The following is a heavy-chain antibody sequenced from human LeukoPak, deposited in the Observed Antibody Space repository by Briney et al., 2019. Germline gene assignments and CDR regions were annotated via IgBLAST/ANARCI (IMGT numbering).Heavy chain of an antibody. CDR3: AGYGSGSF. V-gene: IGHV3-7*01. D-gene: IGHD3-10*01. CDR2: IKQDGSEK. Sequence: GGSLRLSCAASGFTFSSYSMNWVRQAPGKGLEWVANIKQDGSEKYYVDSVKGRFTISRDNAKNSLYLQMNSLRAEDTAIYYCAGYGSGSFWGQGTLVTVSS. CDR1: GFTFSSYS. J-gene: IGHJ4*02.